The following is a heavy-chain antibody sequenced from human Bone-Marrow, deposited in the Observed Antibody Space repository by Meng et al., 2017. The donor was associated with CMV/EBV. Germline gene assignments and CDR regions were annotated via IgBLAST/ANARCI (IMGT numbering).Heavy chain of an antibody. CDR2: IDGSSGAI. V-gene: IGHV3-48*04. CDR3: AKDILGGQLVSGVFDY. J-gene: IGHJ4*02. CDR1: GFTFSTYG. Sequence: GGSLRLSCAASGFTFSTYGMNWVRQAPGEGLEWISYIDGSSGAIHYADSVKGRFTISRDNARNSLYLQMNSLRAEDTAVYYCAKDILGGQLVSGVFDYWGQGTLVTVSS. D-gene: IGHD6-6*01.